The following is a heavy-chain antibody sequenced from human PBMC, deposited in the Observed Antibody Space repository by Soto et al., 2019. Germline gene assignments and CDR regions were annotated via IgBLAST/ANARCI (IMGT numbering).Heavy chain of an antibody. Sequence: EVQLLESGGGLVQPGGSLRLSCAVSGFSFSTYGVTWVRQAPGKGLEWVSGVSGGSGGTHYADSVKGRFTITGDNSKNTVYLHMHSLRVEDTAVYYCAKWNGYGEYWGQGPLVTVSS. J-gene: IGHJ4*02. CDR1: GFSFSTYG. D-gene: IGHD1-1*01. CDR2: VSGGSGGT. CDR3: AKWNGYGEY. V-gene: IGHV3-23*01.